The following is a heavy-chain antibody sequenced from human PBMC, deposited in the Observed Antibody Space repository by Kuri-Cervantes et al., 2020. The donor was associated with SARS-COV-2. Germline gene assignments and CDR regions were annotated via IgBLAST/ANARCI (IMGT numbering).Heavy chain of an antibody. CDR3: ARDPPLYGSGSHNWFDP. D-gene: IGHD3-10*01. J-gene: IGHJ5*02. CDR2: INSYGSST. V-gene: IGHV3-74*01. CDR1: CITFSSYW. Sequence: SLKICCAASCITFSSYWMHWVRQAPGKGLVWGSRINSYGSSTSYADSVKGRFTISRDNAKTSLYLQMDSLRVEDTAAYYCARDPPLYGSGSHNWFDPWGQGTLVTVSS.